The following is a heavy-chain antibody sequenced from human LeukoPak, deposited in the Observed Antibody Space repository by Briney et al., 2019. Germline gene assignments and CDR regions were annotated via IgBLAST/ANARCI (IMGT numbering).Heavy chain of an antibody. D-gene: IGHD2-8*01. CDR3: ARDRYCTNGVCYPGYFDY. CDR1: GYTFTGYY. CDR2: INPNSGGT. Sequence: ASVKVSCKASGYTFTGYYMHWVRQAPGQGLEGRGWINPNSGGTNYAQKFQVRVTMTRDTSMSTAYMELSRLRSDDPAVYYCARDRYCTNGVCYPGYFDYWGQGPLVTVSS. J-gene: IGHJ4*02. V-gene: IGHV1-2*02.